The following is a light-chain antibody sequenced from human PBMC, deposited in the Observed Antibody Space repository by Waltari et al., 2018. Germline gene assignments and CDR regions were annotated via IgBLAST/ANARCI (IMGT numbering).Light chain of an antibody. J-gene: IGLJ2*01. Sequence: SYELTQPPSVSVSPGQTARITCSGDALPKKYSYWYQQTSGQDPVLVIYEDSKRTSGIPERFSGSSSGTMATLTISGAQVEDEADYYCYSTDSSGNHGVFGGGTKLTVL. CDR3: YSTDSSGNHGV. CDR2: EDS. CDR1: ALPKKY. V-gene: IGLV3-10*01.